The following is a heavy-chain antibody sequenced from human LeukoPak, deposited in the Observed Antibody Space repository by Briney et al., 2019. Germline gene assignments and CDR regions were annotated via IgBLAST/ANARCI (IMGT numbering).Heavy chain of an antibody. Sequence: SETLSLTCTVSGGSISSYYWSWIRQPPGKGLEWIGNIYYSGSTNYNPSLKSRVTISVDTSKTQFSLKLSSVTAADTAVYYCARDGIGDAFDIWGQGTMVTVSS. CDR3: ARDGIGDAFDI. CDR1: GGSISSYY. J-gene: IGHJ3*02. CDR2: IYYSGST. V-gene: IGHV4-59*01.